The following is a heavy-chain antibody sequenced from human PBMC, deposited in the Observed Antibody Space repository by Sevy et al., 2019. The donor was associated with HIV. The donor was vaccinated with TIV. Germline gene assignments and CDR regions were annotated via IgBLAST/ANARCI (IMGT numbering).Heavy chain of an antibody. CDR1: GFTFSNAW. D-gene: IGHD3-10*01. CDR2: IKSKTDGGTT. CDR3: TTDSKKRGLSXLLDY. J-gene: IGHJ4*02. V-gene: IGHV3-15*01. Sequence: GGSLRLSCAASGFTFSNAWMSWVRQAPGKGLEWVGRIKSKTDGGTTDYAAPVKGRFTISRDDSKNTLYLQMNSLKTEDTAIYYCTTDSKKRGLSXLLDYWGQXTLVTVSS.